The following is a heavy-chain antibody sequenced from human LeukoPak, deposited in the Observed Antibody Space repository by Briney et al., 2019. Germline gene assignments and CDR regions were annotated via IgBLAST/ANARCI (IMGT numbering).Heavy chain of an antibody. V-gene: IGHV1-2*02. Sequence: ASVKVSCKASGYTFTGYYMHWVRQPPGQGLEWMGWINPNSGGTNYAQKFQGRVTMTRDTSISTAYMELSRLRSDDTAVYYCARDYRIVGATTGAFDIWGQGTMVTVSS. D-gene: IGHD1-26*01. CDR3: ARDYRIVGATTGAFDI. CDR2: INPNSGGT. CDR1: GYTFTGYY. J-gene: IGHJ3*02.